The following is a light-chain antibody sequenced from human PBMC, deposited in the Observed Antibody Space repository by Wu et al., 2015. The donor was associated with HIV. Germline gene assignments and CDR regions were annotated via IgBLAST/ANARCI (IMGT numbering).Light chain of an antibody. Sequence: IQLTQLPSSLSASVGDRVTITCRASQGINTYLAWYQQKPGKAPRLLIYDASILQSGVPSRFSGSGSGTYFALSISSLQPEDFATYYCQQLNSYPRVTFGPGTKVD. V-gene: IGKV1-9*01. J-gene: IGKJ3*01. CDR3: QQLNSYPRVT. CDR2: DAS. CDR1: QGINTY.